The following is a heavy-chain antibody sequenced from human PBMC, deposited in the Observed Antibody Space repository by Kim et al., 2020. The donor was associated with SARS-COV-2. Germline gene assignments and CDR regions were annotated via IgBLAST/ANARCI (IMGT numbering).Heavy chain of an antibody. V-gene: IGHV5-51*01. CDR2: IYPGDSDT. CDR3: ARLTRYYYDSSGYCDY. J-gene: IGHJ4*02. CDR1: GYSFTSYW. Sequence: GESLKISCKGSGYSFTSYWIGWVRQIPGKGLEWMGIIYPGDSDTRYSPAFQGQVTISAHKSISTAYLQWSSRKASDTAMDYCARLTRYYYDSSGYCDYWGQGTLVTVSS. D-gene: IGHD3-22*01.